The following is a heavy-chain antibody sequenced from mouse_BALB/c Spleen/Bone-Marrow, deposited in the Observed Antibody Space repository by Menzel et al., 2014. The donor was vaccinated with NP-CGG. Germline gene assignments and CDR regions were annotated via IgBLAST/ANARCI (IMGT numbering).Heavy chain of an antibody. V-gene: IGHV14-3*02. CDR3: APDSAGYLDY. CDR2: IDPANGNT. CDR1: GFNIKDTY. J-gene: IGHJ2*01. D-gene: IGHD3-2*01. Sequence: EVQLQQSGAELVKPGASVKLSCTASGFNIKDTYMHWVKQRPEQGLEWIGRIDPANGNTKCDPKFQGKATITADTSSNTAYLQLSSLTSEDSAVYFCAPDSAGYLDYWGQGPTLTVSS.